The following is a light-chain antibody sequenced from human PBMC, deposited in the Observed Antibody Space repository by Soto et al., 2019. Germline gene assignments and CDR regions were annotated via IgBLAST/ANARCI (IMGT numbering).Light chain of an antibody. CDR3: QQYSYSWT. Sequence: EIVLTQSPGTLSLSPGERATLSCRASQSVRSSYLAWYQQKPGQAPRLLIYGASSRATGIPDRFSGSGSGTDFTLTISRLEPEDFAVYYCQQYSYSWTFGQGTKVEIK. J-gene: IGKJ1*01. V-gene: IGKV3-20*01. CDR1: QSVRSSY. CDR2: GAS.